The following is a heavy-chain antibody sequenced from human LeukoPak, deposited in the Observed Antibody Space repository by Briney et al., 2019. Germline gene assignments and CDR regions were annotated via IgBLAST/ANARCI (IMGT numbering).Heavy chain of an antibody. V-gene: IGHV3-9*01. CDR3: AKDAYDTSGYYPYFDY. J-gene: IGHJ4*02. CDR1: GFTFDDYA. CDR2: ITWNSVLI. D-gene: IGHD3-22*01. Sequence: GRSLRLSCAASGFTFDDYAMHWVRQAPGKGLEWVSSITWNSVLIDYADSVKGRFTISRDNAKNSLYLQMNSLRVEDTALYYCAKDAYDTSGYYPYFDYWGQGSLVTVSS.